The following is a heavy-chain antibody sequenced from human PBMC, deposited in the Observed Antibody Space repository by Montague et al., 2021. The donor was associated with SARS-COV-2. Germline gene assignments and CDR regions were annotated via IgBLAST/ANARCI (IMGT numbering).Heavy chain of an antibody. V-gene: IGHV4-39*02. CDR3: ARDPGGAYGMDV. CDR1: GGSISSSSYY. J-gene: IGHJ6*02. CDR2: IYYRGST. D-gene: IGHD3-10*01. Sequence: SETLSLTCTVSGGSISSSSYYWAWIRQPPGKGLEWIGSIYYRGSTYYNPSLKSRVFISVDTSKNQLSLTLTSVTAADTAVYYCARDPGGAYGMDVWGQGTTVTVSS.